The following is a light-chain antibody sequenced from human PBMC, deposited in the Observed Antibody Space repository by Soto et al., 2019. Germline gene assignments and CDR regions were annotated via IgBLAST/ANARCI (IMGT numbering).Light chain of an antibody. V-gene: IGKV1-5*03. CDR3: QQYNGFGSWT. Sequence: DIQMTQSPSTLSASVGDRVNITCRASQSISSPMAWYKQEPGKAPRLLIYETSTLQRGVTSRFSGSGSVTEFTLIISSLQPDDFATYYCQQYNGFGSWTFGQGTKVEIK. J-gene: IGKJ1*01. CDR2: ETS. CDR1: QSISSP.